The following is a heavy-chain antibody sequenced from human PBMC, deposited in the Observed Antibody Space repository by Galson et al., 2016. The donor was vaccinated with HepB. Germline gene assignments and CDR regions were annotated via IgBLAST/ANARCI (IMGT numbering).Heavy chain of an antibody. V-gene: IGHV5-51*01. J-gene: IGHJ4*02. Sequence: QSGAEVKKPGESLTISCKASGYTFSRYWIGWVRQMPGKGLEWMGIIYPGDSDTRYSPSFQDQVTISADKSINTAYLQWSSLKASDSAMYFCARHVPPSPAAPPEYWGQGTLVTVSS. CDR2: IYPGDSDT. D-gene: IGHD2-2*01. CDR1: GYTFSRYW. CDR3: ARHVPPSPAAPPEY.